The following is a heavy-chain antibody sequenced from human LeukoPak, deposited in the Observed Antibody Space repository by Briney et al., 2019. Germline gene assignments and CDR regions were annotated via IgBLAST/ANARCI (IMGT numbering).Heavy chain of an antibody. CDR2: ISAYNGNT. CDR1: GYTFTSYG. D-gene: IGHD5-18*01. V-gene: IGHV1-18*01. CDR3: ARDVFIGGYSYGDYYYYYGMGV. Sequence: ASVKVSCKASGYTFTSYGISWVRQAPGQGLEWMGWISAYNGNTNYAQKLQGRVTMTTDTSTSTAYMELRSLRSDDTAVYYCARDVFIGGYSYGDYYYYYGMGVWGQGTTVTVSS. J-gene: IGHJ6*02.